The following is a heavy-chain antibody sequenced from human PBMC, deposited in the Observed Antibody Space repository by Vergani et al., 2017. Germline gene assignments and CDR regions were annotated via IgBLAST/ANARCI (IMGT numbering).Heavy chain of an antibody. CDR1: GFTFSRYA. Sequence: EVQLLESGGGLVQPGGSLRLSCAASGFTFSRYAMSWVRPAPGKGLEWVSAMSGSGGSTYYADAVKGRFTLSRDNSKNTLYLQMNSLRAEDTAVYYCAKDVVAGTRDYFDYWGQGTLVTVSS. J-gene: IGHJ4*02. CDR3: AKDVVAGTRDYFDY. D-gene: IGHD6-19*01. CDR2: MSGSGGST. V-gene: IGHV3-23*01.